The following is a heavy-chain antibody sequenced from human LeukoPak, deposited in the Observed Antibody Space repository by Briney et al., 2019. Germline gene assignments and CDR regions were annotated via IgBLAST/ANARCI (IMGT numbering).Heavy chain of an antibody. J-gene: IGHJ4*02. CDR1: GFTFSSCA. D-gene: IGHD3-10*01. Sequence: GGSLRLSCAASGFTFSSCAMSWVRQAPGKGLEWVSVISGSGGSTYYADSVKGRFTISRDNSKNTLYLQMNSLRAEDTAVYYCATRGDKYYFDYWGQGTLVTVSS. CDR2: ISGSGGST. V-gene: IGHV3-23*01. CDR3: ATRGDKYYFDY.